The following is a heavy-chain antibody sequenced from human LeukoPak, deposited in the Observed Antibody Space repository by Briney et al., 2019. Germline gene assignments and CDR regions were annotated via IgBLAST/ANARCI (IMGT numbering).Heavy chain of an antibody. D-gene: IGHD3-10*01. CDR1: GYIFTNYY. Sequence: ASVKVSCKASGYIFTNYYMHWVRQAPGQGLEWMGIINHSGGSTTYAQKFQGRVTMTRDTSTSTVYMELSSLRSEDTAVYYCARDHGSAYYRAPRHWGQGTLVTVSS. CDR3: ARDHGSAYYRAPRH. CDR2: INHSGGST. J-gene: IGHJ4*02. V-gene: IGHV1-46*01.